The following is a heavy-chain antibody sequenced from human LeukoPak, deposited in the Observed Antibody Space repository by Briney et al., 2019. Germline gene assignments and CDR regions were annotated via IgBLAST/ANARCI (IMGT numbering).Heavy chain of an antibody. CDR1: GGSISSSSYY. J-gene: IGHJ3*02. D-gene: IGHD5-24*01. V-gene: IGHV4-39*01. Sequence: SETLSLTCTVSGGSISSSSYYWGWIRQPPGKGLEWIGSIYYSGGAYYNPSLKSRVTISVDTSKNQFSLKLSSVTAADTAVYYCARHGYNRYAFDIWGQGTMVTVSS. CDR3: ARHGYNRYAFDI. CDR2: IYYSGGA.